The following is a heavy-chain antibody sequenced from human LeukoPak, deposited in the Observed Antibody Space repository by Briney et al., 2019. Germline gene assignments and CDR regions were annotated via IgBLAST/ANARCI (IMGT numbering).Heavy chain of an antibody. CDR1: GFTFSSYS. D-gene: IGHD5-24*01. J-gene: IGHJ4*02. V-gene: IGHV3-21*01. CDR2: ISSSSSYI. Sequence: GGSLRLSCAASGFTFSSYSMNWVRQAPGKGLEWVSSISSSSSYIYYADSVKGRFTISRDNAKNSLYLQMNSLRAEDTAVYYCAIEGEMATTHPFDYWGQGTLVTVSS. CDR3: AIEGEMATTHPFDY.